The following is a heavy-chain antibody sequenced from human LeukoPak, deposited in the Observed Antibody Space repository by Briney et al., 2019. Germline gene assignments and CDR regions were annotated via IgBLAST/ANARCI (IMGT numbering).Heavy chain of an antibody. CDR3: AKEQYIVLMVYAIRFFDY. J-gene: IGHJ4*02. CDR2: ISGSGGST. Sequence: GGSLRLSCAASGFTFSSYAMSWVRQAPGKGLEWVSAISGSGGSTYYADSVKGRFTISRDNSKNTLYLQMNSLRAEDTAVYYCAKEQYIVLMVYAIRFFDYWGQGTLVTVSS. D-gene: IGHD2-8*01. CDR1: GFTFSSYA. V-gene: IGHV3-23*01.